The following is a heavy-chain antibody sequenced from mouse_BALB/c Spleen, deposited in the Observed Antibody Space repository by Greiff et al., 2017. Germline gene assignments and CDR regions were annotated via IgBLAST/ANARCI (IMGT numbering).Heavy chain of an antibody. CDR1: GFNIKDTY. V-gene: IGHV14-3*02. Sequence: EVQLQQSGAELVKPGASVKLSCTASGFNIKDTYMHWVKQRPEQGLEWIGRIDPANGNTKYDPKFQGKATITADTSSNTAYLQLSSLTSEDTAVYYCAITTVVRYFDVWGAGTTVTVSS. CDR2: IDPANGNT. D-gene: IGHD1-1*01. J-gene: IGHJ1*01. CDR3: AITTVVRYFDV.